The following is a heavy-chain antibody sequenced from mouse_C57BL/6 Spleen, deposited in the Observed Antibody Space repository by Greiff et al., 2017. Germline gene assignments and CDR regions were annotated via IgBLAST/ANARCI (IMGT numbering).Heavy chain of an antibody. CDR2: IDPSDSYT. CDR1: GYTFTSYW. V-gene: IGHV1-50*01. D-gene: IGHD1-1*01. J-gene: IGHJ1*03. Sequence: QVQLQQPGAELVKPGASVKLSCKASGYTFTSYWMQWVKQRPGQGLEWIGEIDPSDSYTNYNQKFKGKATLTVDTSSSTAYMQLSSLTSEDSAVYDCARSGLNDYGSSYGWYFDVWGTGTTVTVSS. CDR3: ARSGLNDYGSSYGWYFDV.